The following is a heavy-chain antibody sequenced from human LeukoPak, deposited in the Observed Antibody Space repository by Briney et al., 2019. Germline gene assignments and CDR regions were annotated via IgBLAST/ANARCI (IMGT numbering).Heavy chain of an antibody. CDR3: ARVYDYVWGSYRINWFDP. D-gene: IGHD3-16*02. Sequence: GASVKVSCKASGYTFTGYYMHWVRQAPGQGLEWMGWINPNSGGTNYAQNLQGRVTMTTDTSTSTAYMELRSLRSDDTSVYYCARVYDYVWGSYRINWFDPWGQGTLVTVSS. CDR2: INPNSGGT. J-gene: IGHJ5*02. CDR1: GYTFTGYY. V-gene: IGHV1-2*02.